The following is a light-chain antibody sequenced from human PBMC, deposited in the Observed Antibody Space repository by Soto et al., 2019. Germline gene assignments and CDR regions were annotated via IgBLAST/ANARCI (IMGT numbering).Light chain of an antibody. J-gene: IGKJ2*01. V-gene: IGKV3-20*01. CDR1: QSVSSSY. CDR3: QQYGSSPQAYP. Sequence: DIVLTPSAGTLSWSPGERANLSCRASQSVSSSYLAWYQQQPGQAPRLLIYGASSRATGIPDRFSVSGSGSDFTFTISILEPEDYAVYYCQQYGSSPQAYPFGQGTKLEIK. CDR2: GAS.